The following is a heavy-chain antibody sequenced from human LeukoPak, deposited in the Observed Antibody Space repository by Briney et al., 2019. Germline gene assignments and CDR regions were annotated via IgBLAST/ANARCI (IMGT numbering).Heavy chain of an antibody. CDR3: ARVRGSVAAQPCDY. V-gene: IGHV1-2*02. J-gene: IGHJ4*02. CDR2: INPNSGGT. Sequence: ASVKVSCKASGYTFNGYYMHWVRQAPGQGLEWMGWINPNSGGTNYAQNFQGRVTMTRDTSISTAYMELSSLRSNDTAVYYCARVRGSVAAQPCDYWGQGTLVTVSS. CDR1: GYTFNGYY. D-gene: IGHD6-19*01.